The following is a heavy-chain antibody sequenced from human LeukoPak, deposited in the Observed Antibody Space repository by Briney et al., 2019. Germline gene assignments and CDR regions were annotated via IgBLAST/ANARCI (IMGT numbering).Heavy chain of an antibody. CDR2: MNPNSGIT. Sequence: ASVKVSCKASGYTFISYDINWVRQATGQGLEWMGWMNPNSGITGYAQKFQGRVSMTRNTSISTAYMELSSLKSEDTAVNYCARGLYYYDSNGRTPYDYWGQGTLVTVSS. J-gene: IGHJ4*02. D-gene: IGHD3-22*01. CDR3: ARGLYYYDSNGRTPYDY. V-gene: IGHV1-8*01. CDR1: GYTFISYD.